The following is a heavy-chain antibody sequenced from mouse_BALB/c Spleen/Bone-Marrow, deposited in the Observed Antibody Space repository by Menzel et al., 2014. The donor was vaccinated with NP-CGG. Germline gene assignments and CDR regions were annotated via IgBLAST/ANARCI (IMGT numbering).Heavy chain of an antibody. V-gene: IGHV1-9*01. D-gene: IGHD2-1*01. Sequence: VQRVESGAELMKPGASVKISCKATGYTFSRYWIEWVKQRPGHGLVWIGEILPGSGSTNYNEKFKGKATFTADTSSNTAYTQLSSLTSEDSAVYYCARNYGNYVWFANWGQGTLVTVSA. CDR2: ILPGSGST. CDR1: GYTFSRYW. J-gene: IGHJ3*01. CDR3: ARNYGNYVWFAN.